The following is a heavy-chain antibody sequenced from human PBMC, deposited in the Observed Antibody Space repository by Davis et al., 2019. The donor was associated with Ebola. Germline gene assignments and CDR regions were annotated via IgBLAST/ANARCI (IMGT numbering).Heavy chain of an antibody. D-gene: IGHD6-6*01. Sequence: ETLSLTCTVSGDSISSNNYYWSWVRQAPGKGLEWVSTIVGSGGSTYYADSVKGRFTISRDNAKNTLYLQLNSLRVEDTAVYYCARAAARASFYYFYYYYMDVWGKGTTVTVSS. CDR2: IVGSGGST. CDR3: ARAAARASFYYFYYYYMDV. CDR1: GDSISSNNYY. V-gene: IGHV3-23*01. J-gene: IGHJ6*03.